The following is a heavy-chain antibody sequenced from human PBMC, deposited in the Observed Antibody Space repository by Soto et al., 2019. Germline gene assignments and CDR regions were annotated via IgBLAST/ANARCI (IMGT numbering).Heavy chain of an antibody. CDR1: GFTFSSYS. Sequence: TGGSLRLSCAASGFTFSSYSMNWVRQAPGKGLEWVSSISGSSSYIYYADSVKGRFTISRDNAKNTLYLQMNSLRAEDTAVYYCAKVSSLFVQQLVQAPYWGQGTLVTVSS. CDR3: AKVSSLFVQQLVQAPY. D-gene: IGHD6-13*01. CDR2: ISGSSSYI. V-gene: IGHV3-21*04. J-gene: IGHJ4*02.